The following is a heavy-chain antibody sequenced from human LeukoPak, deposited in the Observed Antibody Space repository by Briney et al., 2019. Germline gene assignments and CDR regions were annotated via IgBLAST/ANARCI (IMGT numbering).Heavy chain of an antibody. CDR2: IYYSGST. V-gene: IGHV4-61*05. J-gene: IGHJ4*02. CDR1: GGSISSSDYY. D-gene: IGHD2-8*01. Sequence: SETLSLTCTVSGGSISSSDYYWGSIRQPPGKGLEWIGYIYYSGSTNYNPSLKSRVTISVDTSKNQFSLKLSSVTAADTAAYYCARHVRGDYFDYWGQGTLVTVSS. CDR3: ARHVRGDYFDY.